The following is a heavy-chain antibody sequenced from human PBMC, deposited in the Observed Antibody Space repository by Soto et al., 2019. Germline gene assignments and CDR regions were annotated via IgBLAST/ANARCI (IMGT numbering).Heavy chain of an antibody. J-gene: IGHJ3*02. CDR1: GGSIRSYY. Sequence: PSETLSLTCTVSGGSIRSYYWSWIRQPPGKGLEWIGYIYYSGSTNYNPSLKSRVTISVDTSKNQFSLKLSSVTAGDTAVYYCARLYGLDAFDIWGQGTMVTVS. V-gene: IGHV4-59*08. D-gene: IGHD3-16*02. CDR2: IYYSGST. CDR3: ARLYGLDAFDI.